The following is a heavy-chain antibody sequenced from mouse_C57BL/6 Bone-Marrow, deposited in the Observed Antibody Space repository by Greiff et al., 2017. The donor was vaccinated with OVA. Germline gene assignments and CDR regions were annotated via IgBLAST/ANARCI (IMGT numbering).Heavy chain of an antibody. CDR1: GFTFSSYG. V-gene: IGHV5-6*01. CDR2: ISSGGSYT. D-gene: IGHD1-1*01. CDR3: ARNYGSSYVGDYYAMDY. Sequence: EVQRVESGGDLVKPGGSLKLSCAASGFTFSSYGMSWVRQTPDKRLEWVATISSGGSYTYYPDSVKGRFTISRDNAKNTLYLQMSSLKSEDTAMYYCARNYGSSYVGDYYAMDYWGQGTSVTVSS. J-gene: IGHJ4*01.